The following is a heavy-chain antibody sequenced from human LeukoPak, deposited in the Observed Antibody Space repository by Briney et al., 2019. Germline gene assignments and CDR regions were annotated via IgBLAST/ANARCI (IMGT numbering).Heavy chain of an antibody. V-gene: IGHV1-18*01. Sequence: ASVKVSCKASGYTFTSYGISWVRQAPGQGLEWMGWINAYNGNTNYAQKLQGRVTMTTDTSTSTAYMELRSLRSDDTAVYYCARNRLPPRSCTNGVCYFADYYYYYMDVWGKGTTVTVSS. J-gene: IGHJ6*03. CDR2: INAYNGNT. CDR1: GYTFTSYG. CDR3: ARNRLPPRSCTNGVCYFADYYYYYMDV. D-gene: IGHD2-8*01.